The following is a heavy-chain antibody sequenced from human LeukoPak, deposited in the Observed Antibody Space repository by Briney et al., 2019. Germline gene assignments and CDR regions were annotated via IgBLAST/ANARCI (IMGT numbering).Heavy chain of an antibody. D-gene: IGHD6-19*01. CDR3: ARTYSSGWHQFDY. CDR1: GYTFTGYY. V-gene: IGHV1-18*04. J-gene: IGHJ4*02. Sequence: ASVKVSCKASGYTFTGYYMHWVRQAPGQGLEWMGWISAYNGNTNYAQKLQGRVTMTTDTSTSTAYMELRSLRSDDTAVYYCARTYSSGWHQFDYWGQGTLVTVSS. CDR2: ISAYNGNT.